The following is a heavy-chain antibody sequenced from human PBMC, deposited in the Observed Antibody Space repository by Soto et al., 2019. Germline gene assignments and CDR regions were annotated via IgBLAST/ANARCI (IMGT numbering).Heavy chain of an antibody. D-gene: IGHD4-17*01. Sequence: QVQLVESGGGVVQPGRSLRLSCAASGFTFSSYGMHWVRQAPGKGLEWVAVIWYDGSNKYYADSVKGRLTISRDNSKNTLYLQMNRLRAEDTAVYYCARDLSLSTVTTPWFDPWGQGTLVTVSS. CDR3: ARDLSLSTVTTPWFDP. V-gene: IGHV3-33*01. J-gene: IGHJ5*02. CDR2: IWYDGSNK. CDR1: GFTFSSYG.